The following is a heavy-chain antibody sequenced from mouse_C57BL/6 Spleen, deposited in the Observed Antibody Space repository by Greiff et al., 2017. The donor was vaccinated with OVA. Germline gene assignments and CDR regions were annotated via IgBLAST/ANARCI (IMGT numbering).Heavy chain of an antibody. Sequence: QVQLQQPGAELVKPGASVKLSCKASGYTFTSYWMHWVKQRPGRGLEWIGRIDPNSGGTKYNEKFKSKATLTVDKPSSTAYMQLSSLTSEDSAVYYCAREKAAAQGYYAMDYWGQGTSVTVSS. CDR2: IDPNSGGT. J-gene: IGHJ4*01. CDR3: AREKAAAQGYYAMDY. CDR1: GYTFTSYW. V-gene: IGHV1-72*01. D-gene: IGHD3-2*02.